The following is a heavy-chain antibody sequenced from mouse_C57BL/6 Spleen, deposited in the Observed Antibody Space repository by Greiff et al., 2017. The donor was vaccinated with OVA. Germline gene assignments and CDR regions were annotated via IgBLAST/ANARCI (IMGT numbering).Heavy chain of an antibody. CDR2: ISYDGSN. V-gene: IGHV3-6*01. CDR3: ASRYDYDFFDY. CDR1: GYSITSGYY. Sequence: EVHLVESGPGLVKPSQSLSLTCSVTGYSITSGYYWNWIRQFPGNKLEWMGYISYDGSNNYNPSLKNRISITRDTSKNQFFLKLNSVTTEDTATYYCASRYDYDFFDYWGQGTTLTVSS. J-gene: IGHJ2*01. D-gene: IGHD2-4*01.